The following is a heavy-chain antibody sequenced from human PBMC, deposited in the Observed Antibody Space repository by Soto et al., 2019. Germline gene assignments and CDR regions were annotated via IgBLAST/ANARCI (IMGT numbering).Heavy chain of an antibody. CDR2: ISTYSGDT. D-gene: IGHD5-12*01. Sequence: QVHLVQSGVEVKTPGASVKVSCQASGYTFFTYDISWVRQAPGQGLEWMGWISTYSGDTKYAQKFQIRVTITTDASTTPAYLELRSLRSDDTAVYYCARHHGPTTSENWFDPLGQGPLVTVSS. CDR3: ARHHGPTTSENWFDP. V-gene: IGHV1-18*01. J-gene: IGHJ5*02. CDR1: GYTFFTYD.